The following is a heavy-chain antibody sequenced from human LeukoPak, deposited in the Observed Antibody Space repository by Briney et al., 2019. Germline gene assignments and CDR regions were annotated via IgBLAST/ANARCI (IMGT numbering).Heavy chain of an antibody. V-gene: IGHV3-48*03. J-gene: IGHJ5*02. Sequence: GGSLRLSCAASGFTFSSYEMNWVRQAPGKGLEWVSYISSSGSTIYYADSVKGRFTISRDNAKNSLYLQMNSLRAEDTAVYYCARVTANWFDPRGQGTLVTVSS. CDR1: GFTFSSYE. D-gene: IGHD2-21*02. CDR2: ISSSGSTI. CDR3: ARVTANWFDP.